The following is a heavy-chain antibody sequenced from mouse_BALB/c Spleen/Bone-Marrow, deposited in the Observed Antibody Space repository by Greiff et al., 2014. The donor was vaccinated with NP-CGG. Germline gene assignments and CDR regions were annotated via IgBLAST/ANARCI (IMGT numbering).Heavy chain of an antibody. Sequence: VQLQQSGTEVVWPGASVKLSCKASGYSFTTYWMNWVKQRPGQGLEWIGMIHPSDSETRLNQKFKDKATLTVDKSSSTAYMQLNSPASEDSAVYYCAREKVYYGISWFAYWGQGTLVTVSA. CDR2: IHPSDSET. CDR3: AREKVYYGISWFAY. CDR1: GYSFTTYW. D-gene: IGHD2-1*01. V-gene: IGHV1-61*01. J-gene: IGHJ3*01.